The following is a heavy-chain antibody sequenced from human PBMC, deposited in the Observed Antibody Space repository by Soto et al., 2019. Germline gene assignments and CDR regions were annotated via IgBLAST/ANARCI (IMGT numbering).Heavy chain of an antibody. J-gene: IGHJ6*02. V-gene: IGHV3-21*01. CDR3: ARVNRYSGSYGLGYYGMDV. CDR2: ISSSSSYI. Sequence: GGSLRLSCAASGFTFSSYITNWVRQAPGKGLEWVSSISSSSSYIYYADSVKGRFTISRDNAKNSLYLQMNSLRAEDTAVYYCARVNRYSGSYGLGYYGMDVWGQGTTVTVSS. CDR1: GFTFSSYI. D-gene: IGHD1-26*01.